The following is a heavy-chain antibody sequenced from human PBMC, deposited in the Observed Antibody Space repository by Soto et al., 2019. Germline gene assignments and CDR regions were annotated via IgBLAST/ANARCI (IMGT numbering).Heavy chain of an antibody. Sequence: ASVKVSCKASGYTFTAFHMHWVRQAPGLGLQWMGIINPNLGHSNTAQRFQGRVAMTWDTSTSTVYMELSSLTSDDTAVYYCARAPYSTSSFFFGHWGQGTPVTVSS. CDR2: INPNLGHS. D-gene: IGHD6-6*01. CDR3: ARAPYSTSSFFFGH. CDR1: GYTFTAFH. J-gene: IGHJ4*02. V-gene: IGHV1-46*01.